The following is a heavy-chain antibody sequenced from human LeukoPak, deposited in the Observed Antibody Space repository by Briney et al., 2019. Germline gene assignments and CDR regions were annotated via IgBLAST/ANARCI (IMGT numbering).Heavy chain of an antibody. D-gene: IGHD3-16*01. V-gene: IGHV4-39*01. Sequence: PSETLSLTCAVSTDSISTTSFFWGWIRQPPGKGLEWIGSIYYSGTTYCNPSLKSRVTISVDTYRNQFSLRMSSVTAADTALYYCARHVVSGGLQLEFDSWGQGTLVAVSS. CDR2: IYYSGTT. CDR3: ARHVVSGGLQLEFDS. CDR1: TDSISTTSFF. J-gene: IGHJ4*02.